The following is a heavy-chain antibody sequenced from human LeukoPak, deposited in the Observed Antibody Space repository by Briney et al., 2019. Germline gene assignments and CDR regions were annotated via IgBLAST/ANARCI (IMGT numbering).Heavy chain of an antibody. V-gene: IGHV4-61*02. J-gene: IGHJ4*02. D-gene: IGHD5-12*01. CDR3: ARDLYSGYVLSY. Sequence: SETLSLTCTVSGGSISSGSYYWSWIRQPAGKGLEWIGRIYTSGSTNYNPSLKSRVTISVDTSKNQFSLKLSSVTAADTAVYYCARDLYSGYVLSYWGQGTLVTVSS. CDR1: GGSISSGSYY. CDR2: IYTSGST.